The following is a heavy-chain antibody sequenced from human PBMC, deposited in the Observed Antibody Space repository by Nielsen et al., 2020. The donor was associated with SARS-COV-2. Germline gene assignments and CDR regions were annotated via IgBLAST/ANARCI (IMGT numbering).Heavy chain of an antibody. Sequence: SETLSLTCTVSGGSISSSSYYWGWIRQPPGKGLEWIGSIYYSGSTYYHPSLKSRVTISVDTSKNQFSLKLSSVTDADTAVYYCARLGSSPPYYFDYWGQGTLVTVSS. CDR2: IYYSGST. CDR1: GGSISSSSYY. CDR3: ARLGSSPPYYFDY. V-gene: IGHV4-39*01. J-gene: IGHJ4*02. D-gene: IGHD2-15*01.